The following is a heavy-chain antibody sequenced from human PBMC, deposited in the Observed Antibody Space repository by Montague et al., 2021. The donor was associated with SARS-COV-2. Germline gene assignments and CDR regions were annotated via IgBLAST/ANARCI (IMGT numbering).Heavy chain of an antibody. CDR3: ARGGGYSYGALDY. D-gene: IGHD5-18*01. CDR1: GGSISSSSYY. V-gene: IGHV4-39*07. CDR2: IFYSGST. J-gene: IGHJ4*02. Sequence: SETLSLTCTVSGGSISSSSYYWGWIRQPPGKGLEWMGNIFYSGSTYYNPSLKSRVTISVDTSKKQFSLRLNSVTAADTAVYYCARGGGYSYGALDYWGQGTLVTVSS.